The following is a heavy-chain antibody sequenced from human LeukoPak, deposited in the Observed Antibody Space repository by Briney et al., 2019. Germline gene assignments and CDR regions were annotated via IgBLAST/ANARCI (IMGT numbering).Heavy chain of an antibody. CDR1: GGTFSSYA. CDR3: AGGPDSGYEFDY. Sequence: ASVKVSCKASGGTFSSYAISWVRQAPGQGLEWMGRIIPILGIANYAQKFQGRVTITAGKSTSTAYMELSSLRSEDTAVYYCAGGPDSGYEFDYWGQGTLVTGSS. V-gene: IGHV1-69*04. J-gene: IGHJ4*02. CDR2: IIPILGIA. D-gene: IGHD5-12*01.